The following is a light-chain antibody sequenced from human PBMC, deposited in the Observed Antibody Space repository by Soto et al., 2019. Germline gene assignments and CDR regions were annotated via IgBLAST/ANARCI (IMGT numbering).Light chain of an antibody. CDR1: SSDVGGYNC. CDR2: EVT. CDR3: SSYTSSTFYV. Sequence: QSVLTQPASVSGSPGQSITVSCTGTSSDVGGYNCVSWYQQHAGKAPKLMIYEVTNRPSGVSNRFSGSKSGNTASLTISGLQAEDEADYYCSSYTSSTFYVFGNGTKLTV. V-gene: IGLV2-14*01. J-gene: IGLJ1*01.